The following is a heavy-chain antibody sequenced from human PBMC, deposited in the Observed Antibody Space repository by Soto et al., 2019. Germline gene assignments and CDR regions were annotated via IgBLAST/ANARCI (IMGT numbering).Heavy chain of an antibody. CDR3: ATSFGSGSRAFDC. Sequence: QVQLVQSGAEVKKPGSSVKVSCKASGDTFNFYTINWVRQAPGLGLEWMGRFNPILSFSNSALKFQGRVTLTADQPTSTAYMVLSSLRSEDTAIFYCATSFGSGSRAFDCWGQGALVTVSS. J-gene: IGHJ4*02. CDR1: GDTFNFYT. CDR2: FNPILSFS. V-gene: IGHV1-69*02. D-gene: IGHD3-10*01.